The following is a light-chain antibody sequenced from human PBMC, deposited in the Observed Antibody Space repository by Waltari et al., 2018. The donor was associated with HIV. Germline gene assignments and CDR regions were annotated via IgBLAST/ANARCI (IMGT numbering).Light chain of an antibody. Sequence: QSALTQPPSASGSPGQSVTISCTGTSSDVGGYNYAPCYQHHPGNAPKLRIYEGSKRPSGVPDRFSGSKSGNTASLTVSGLQAEDEADYYCSSYAGSNNFGVFGGGTKLTVL. J-gene: IGLJ2*01. CDR2: EGS. CDR3: SSYAGSNNFGV. CDR1: SSDVGGYNY. V-gene: IGLV2-8*01.